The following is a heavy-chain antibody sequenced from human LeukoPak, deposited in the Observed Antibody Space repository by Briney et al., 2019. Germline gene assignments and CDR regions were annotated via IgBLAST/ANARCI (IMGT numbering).Heavy chain of an antibody. CDR3: AREHRGGWYYYYYMDV. V-gene: IGHV4-61*02. Sequence: PSETLSLTCTVSGDSITSVGYYWNWIRQPAGKELEWIGRIYPSGSTYYNPSLKSRVTISVDTSKNQFSLKLSSVTAADTAVYYCAREHRGGWYYYYYMDVWGKGTTVTVSS. J-gene: IGHJ6*03. CDR2: IYPSGST. D-gene: IGHD6-19*01. CDR1: GDSITSVGYY.